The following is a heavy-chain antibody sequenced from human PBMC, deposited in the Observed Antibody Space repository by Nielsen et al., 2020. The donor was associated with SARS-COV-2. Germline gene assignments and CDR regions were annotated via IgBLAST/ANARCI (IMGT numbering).Heavy chain of an antibody. CDR3: ARDHAPSGYTYVPFDY. D-gene: IGHD5-18*01. J-gene: IGHJ4*02. CDR1: GFTFSSYD. CDR2: IRYDGNNK. V-gene: IGHV3-30*02. Sequence: GESLKISCAASGFTFSSYDMHWARQAPGKGLEWAAFIRYDGNNKYYADSVKGRFTISRDNSKNTLYLQMNSLRAEDTAVYYCARDHAPSGYTYVPFDYWGQGTLVTVSS.